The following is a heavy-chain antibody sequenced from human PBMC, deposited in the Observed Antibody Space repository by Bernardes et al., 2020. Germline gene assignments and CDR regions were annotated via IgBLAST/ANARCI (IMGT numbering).Heavy chain of an antibody. V-gene: IGHV3-21*01. CDR2: ISGSGSYI. J-gene: IGHJ4*02. Sequence: GGSLRLSCAASGFTFSSYAMSWVRQAPGKGLEWVSAISGSGSYIYYADSVKGRFTISRDNAKNSLYLQMNSLRAEDTAVYYCARVGGVNGLDYWGQGTLVTVSS. CDR3: ARVGGVNGLDY. CDR1: GFTFSSYA. D-gene: IGHD3-16*01.